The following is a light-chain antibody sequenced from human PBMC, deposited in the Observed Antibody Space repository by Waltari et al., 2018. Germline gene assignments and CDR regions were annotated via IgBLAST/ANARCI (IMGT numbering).Light chain of an antibody. CDR1: KIGSKR. J-gene: IGLJ2*01. CDR2: DDS. V-gene: IGLV3-21*01. Sequence: SYVLTQAPPVSVASGTTAQIICGGDKIGSKRVPWYRQKPGQAPVLVIYDDSDRPSGIPERFSGSNSGNAATLTISRVEAGDEAAYYCQVWDTDNDSPVFGGGTKLTVL. CDR3: QVWDTDNDSPV.